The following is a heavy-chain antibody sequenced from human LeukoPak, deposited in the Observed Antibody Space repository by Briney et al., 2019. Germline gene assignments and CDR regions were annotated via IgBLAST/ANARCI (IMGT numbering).Heavy chain of an antibody. CDR1: GFTFSSYS. CDR3: AKGGRARWDYFDY. Sequence: PGGSLRLSCAASGFTFSSYSMNWVRQAPGKGLEWVSAISGSGGSTYYADSVKGRFTISRDNSKNTLYLQMNSLRAEDTAAYYCAKGGRARWDYFDYWGQGTLVTVSS. CDR2: ISGSGGST. J-gene: IGHJ4*02. V-gene: IGHV3-23*01. D-gene: IGHD1-26*01.